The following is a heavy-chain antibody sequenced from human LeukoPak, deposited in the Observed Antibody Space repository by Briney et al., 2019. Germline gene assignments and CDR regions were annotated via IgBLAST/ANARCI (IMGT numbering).Heavy chain of an antibody. J-gene: IGHJ5*02. Sequence: GGSLRLSCVASGFTFSNYWMHWVRQPPGKGLVWVSRIYVGGRTTNYAYSVKGRFTISRDNAKNTVYLEMNSLSVEDTATYYCIRDFRSADLWGQGTLVTVTS. V-gene: IGHV3-74*01. CDR1: GFTFSNYW. CDR3: IRDFRSADL. CDR2: IYVGGRTT.